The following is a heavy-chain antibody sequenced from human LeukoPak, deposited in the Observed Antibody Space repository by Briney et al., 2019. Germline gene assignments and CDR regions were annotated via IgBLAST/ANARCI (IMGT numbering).Heavy chain of an antibody. D-gene: IGHD2-2*01. J-gene: IGHJ6*03. CDR3: AKEATIVVVPAAYMDV. Sequence: GGSLRLSCAASGFTFSSYAMSWVRQAPGKGLEWVSSISSSSSYIYYADSVKGRFTISRDNAKNSLYLQMNSLRAEDTAVYYCAKEATIVVVPAAYMDVWGKGTTVTVSS. CDR2: ISSSSSYI. V-gene: IGHV3-21*01. CDR1: GFTFSSYA.